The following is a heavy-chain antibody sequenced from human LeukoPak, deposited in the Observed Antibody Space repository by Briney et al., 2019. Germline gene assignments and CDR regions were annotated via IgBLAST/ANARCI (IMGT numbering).Heavy chain of an antibody. CDR1: GFTFDDYA. D-gene: IGHD6-13*01. CDR2: ISWNSGSI. CDR3: AKDATAQLAYYFDY. Sequence: PGGSLRLSCAAFGFTFDDYAMHWVRQAPGKGLEWVSGISWNSGSIGYADSVKGRFTISRDSAKNSLYLQMNSLRAEDTALYYCAKDATAQLAYYFDYWGQGTLVTVSS. V-gene: IGHV3-9*01. J-gene: IGHJ4*02.